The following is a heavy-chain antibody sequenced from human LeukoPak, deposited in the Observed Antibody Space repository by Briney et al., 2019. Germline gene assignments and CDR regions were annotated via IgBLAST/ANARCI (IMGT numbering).Heavy chain of an antibody. J-gene: IGHJ4*02. D-gene: IGHD1-26*01. CDR1: GFTFRNYA. CDR2: LSGGGGSR. V-gene: IGHV3-23*01. Sequence: SGGSLRLSCVASGFTFRNYAMSWVRQAPGKGLEWVSSLSGGGGSRYYADSVTGRFTISRDNSKNTLHLQMNSLRAEDTAIYYRAKNSDSAADFDYWGQGTLVTVSS. CDR3: AKNSDSAADFDY.